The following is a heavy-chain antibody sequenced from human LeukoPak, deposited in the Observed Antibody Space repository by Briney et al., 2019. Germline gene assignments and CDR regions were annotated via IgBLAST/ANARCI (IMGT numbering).Heavy chain of an antibody. CDR2: ISAYNGNT. J-gene: IGHJ4*02. CDR3: ARDWNYYDSSGFRPQFDY. Sequence: ASVKVSCKASGYTFTSYGISWVRQAPGQGLEWMGWISAYNGNTNYAQKLQGRVTMTTDTSTRTAYMELRSLRPDDTAVYYCARDWNYYDSSGFRPQFDYWGQGTLVSVSS. D-gene: IGHD3-22*01. V-gene: IGHV1-18*01. CDR1: GYTFTSYG.